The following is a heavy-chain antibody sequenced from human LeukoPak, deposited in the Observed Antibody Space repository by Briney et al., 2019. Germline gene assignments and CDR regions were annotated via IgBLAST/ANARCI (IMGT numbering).Heavy chain of an antibody. J-gene: IGHJ4*02. V-gene: IGHV1-69*01. CDR3: ARDIKLGHFDY. D-gene: IGHD7-27*01. CDR1: GGTFSSYA. Sequence: SVKVSCKASGGTFSSYAISWVRQAPGQGLEWMGEIIPIFGTANYAQKFQGRVTITADESTSTAYMEPSSLRSEDTAVYYCARDIKLGHFDYWGQGTLVTVSS. CDR2: IIPIFGTA.